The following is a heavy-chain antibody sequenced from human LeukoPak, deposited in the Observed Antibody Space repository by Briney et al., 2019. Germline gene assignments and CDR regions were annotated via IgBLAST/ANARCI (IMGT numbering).Heavy chain of an antibody. J-gene: IGHJ4*02. CDR3: ARDSDYGGKFQLNYFDY. D-gene: IGHD4-23*01. Sequence: PSETLSLTCTVSGGSISSYYWSWIRQPPGKGLEWIGYIYYSGSTNYNPSLKSRVTISVDTSKNQFSLKLSSVTAADTAVYYCARDSDYGGKFQLNYFDYWGQGTLVTVSS. V-gene: IGHV4-59*12. CDR1: GGSISSYY. CDR2: IYYSGST.